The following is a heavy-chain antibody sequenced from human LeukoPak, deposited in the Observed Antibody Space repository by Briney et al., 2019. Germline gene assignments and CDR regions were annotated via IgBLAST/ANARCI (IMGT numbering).Heavy chain of an antibody. CDR2: ISGSGAST. CDR3: AKASYYDFWSGPYSFDY. J-gene: IGHJ4*02. CDR1: GFTFSSYS. D-gene: IGHD3-3*01. V-gene: IGHV3-23*01. Sequence: GGSLRLSCAASGFTFSSYSMNWVRQAPGKGLERVSTISGSGASTYYADSVKGRFTISRDNSKNTLYLQMNSLRAEDTAIYYCAKASYYDFWSGPYSFDYWGQGTLVTVSS.